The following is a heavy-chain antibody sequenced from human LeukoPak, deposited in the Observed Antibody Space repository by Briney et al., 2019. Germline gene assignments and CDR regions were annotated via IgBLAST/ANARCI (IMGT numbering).Heavy chain of an antibody. Sequence: PGGSLRLSCAASGFTFSSYGMHWVRQAPGKGLEWVAVISYDGSNKYYADSVKGRFTISSDNSKNTLYLQMNSLRADDTAVYYCAEDRHSGYDARDFYCYYGMDVWGQGTTVTVSS. D-gene: IGHD5-12*01. CDR3: AEDRHSGYDARDFYCYYGMDV. V-gene: IGHV3-30*18. J-gene: IGHJ6*02. CDR1: GFTFSSYG. CDR2: ISYDGSNK.